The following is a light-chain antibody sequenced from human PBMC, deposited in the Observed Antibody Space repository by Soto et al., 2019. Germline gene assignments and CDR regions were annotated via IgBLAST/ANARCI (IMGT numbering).Light chain of an antibody. J-gene: IGKJ4*01. CDR3: QQFHSWPRT. CDR2: RAS. CDR1: QAISDY. V-gene: IGKV1-16*01. Sequence: DIQMTQSPSSLSASVGDRVSITCRASQAISDYLAWFQQKPGKAPKSLIYRASTLQGGVPSRFGGSGSGTYFTLTINSLQPEDFATYYCQQFHSWPRTFGGGTRVEIK.